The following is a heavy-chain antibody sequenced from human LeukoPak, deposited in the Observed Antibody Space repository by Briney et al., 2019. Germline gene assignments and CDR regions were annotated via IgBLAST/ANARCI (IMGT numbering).Heavy chain of an antibody. CDR1: GYTFTSYG. Sequence: GASVTVSCKASGYTFTSYGISWVRQAPGQGLEWMGWISAYNGNTNYAQKLQGRVTMTTHTSTSTAYMELRSLRSDDTAVYYCTKGKDFFDNSGQWEYWCFDLWGRGTLVTVSS. CDR3: TKGKDFFDNSGQWEYWCFDL. CDR2: ISAYNGNT. V-gene: IGHV1-18*01. J-gene: IGHJ2*01. D-gene: IGHD6-19*01.